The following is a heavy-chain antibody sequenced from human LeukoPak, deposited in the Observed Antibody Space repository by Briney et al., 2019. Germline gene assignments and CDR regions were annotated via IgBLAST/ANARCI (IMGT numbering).Heavy chain of an antibody. V-gene: IGHV4-39*01. CDR1: GGSISSSSYY. J-gene: IGHJ5*02. Sequence: SETLSLTCTVSGGSISSSSYYWGWIRQPPGKGPEWIGSIYYSGSTYYNPSLKSRVTISVDTSKNQFSLKLSSVTAADTAVYYCARHRDIVVVPSSFDPWGQGTLVTVSS. CDR2: IYYSGST. D-gene: IGHD2-2*01. CDR3: ARHRDIVVVPSSFDP.